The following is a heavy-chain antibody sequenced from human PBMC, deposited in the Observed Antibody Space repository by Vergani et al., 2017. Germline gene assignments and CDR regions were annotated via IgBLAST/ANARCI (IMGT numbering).Heavy chain of an antibody. CDR1: GFTYSSYA. V-gene: IGHV3-30-3*01. J-gene: IGHJ6*03. Sequence: QVQLVESGGGVVQPGRSLRLSCAASGFTYSSYAMHRVRQAPGKGLEWVAVISYDGSNKYYADSVKGRFTISRDNSKNTLYLQMNSLRAEDTAVYYCARGSGNYYDFWSGYYSYYYYMDVWGKGP. CDR2: ISYDGSNK. D-gene: IGHD3-3*01. CDR3: ARGSGNYYDFWSGYYSYYYYMDV.